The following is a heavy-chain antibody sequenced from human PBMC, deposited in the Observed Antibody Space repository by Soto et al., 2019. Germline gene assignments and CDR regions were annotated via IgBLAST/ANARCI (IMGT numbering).Heavy chain of an antibody. Sequence: GQSQKISCKRSGYNFAGYWIAWVRQRPGNGLELMGIIYASDSDTRYRPSFQGQVTISADKSLSCGYLQWSSLRASDTALYDCARGGVSTRTLDYWGQGTPVTAPS. CDR1: GYNFAGYW. CDR2: IYASDSDT. D-gene: IGHD3-3*01. CDR3: ARGGVSTRTLDY. J-gene: IGHJ4*02. V-gene: IGHV5-51*01.